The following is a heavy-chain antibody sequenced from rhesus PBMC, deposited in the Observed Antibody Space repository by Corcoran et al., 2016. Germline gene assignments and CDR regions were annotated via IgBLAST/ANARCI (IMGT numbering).Heavy chain of an antibody. J-gene: IGHJ4*01. V-gene: IGHV3-30*02. Sequence: EVHLVESGAGVVQPGGSLRLSCAASGFTFSNSWMSWVRQAAGKGLEWVANNKRKSDGETATYATSVKGRFTISRDDTKNTLYLQMNSLKTEDTAIYYCIREFCGGSGCYERGNWGQRVLVTVSS. CDR3: IREFCGGSGCYERGN. D-gene: IGHD2-21*01. CDR1: GFTFSNSW. CDR2: NKRKSDGETA.